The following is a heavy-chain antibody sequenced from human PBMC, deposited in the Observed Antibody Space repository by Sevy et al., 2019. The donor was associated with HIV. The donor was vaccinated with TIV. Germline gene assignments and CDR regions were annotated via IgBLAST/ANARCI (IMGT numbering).Heavy chain of an antibody. V-gene: IGHV3-23*01. CDR1: GFSLSNYA. D-gene: IGHD6-6*01. Sequence: GGSLRLSCAASGFSLSNYAMSWVRQAPGKGLEWISTKTGSAGVTYYADSVKGRFPISRDNSKNTLFLQMNSLGAEDTALYYCAKGRIPSIGTLGPFDSWGQGNLVTVSS. J-gene: IGHJ4*02. CDR2: KTGSAGVT. CDR3: AKGRIPSIGTLGPFDS.